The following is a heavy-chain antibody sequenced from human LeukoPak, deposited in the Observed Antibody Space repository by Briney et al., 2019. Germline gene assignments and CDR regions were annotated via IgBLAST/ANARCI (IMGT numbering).Heavy chain of an antibody. CDR1: GFTFSSYS. CDR3: ARDTDSSGWYN. J-gene: IGHJ4*02. Sequence: GGSLRLSCAASGFTFSSYSMNWVRQAPGKGLEWVSSISSSSYIYYADSVKGRFTISRDNAKNSLYLQMNSLRAEDTAVYYCARDTDSSGWYNWGQGTLVTVSS. V-gene: IGHV3-21*01. CDR2: ISSSSYI. D-gene: IGHD6-19*01.